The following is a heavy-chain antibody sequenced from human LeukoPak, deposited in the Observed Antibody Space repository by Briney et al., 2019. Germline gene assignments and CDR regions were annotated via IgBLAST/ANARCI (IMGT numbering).Heavy chain of an antibody. J-gene: IGHJ4*02. D-gene: IGHD1-26*01. CDR1: GDSVSSKSAS. CDR3: ARGTGSLDY. Sequence: QTLSLTCAISGDSVSSKSASWNWIRQSPSRGLEWLGRTYSRSKWFNDYAVSVKSRISINPDTSKNQFSLHLTSVTPDDTAVYYCARGTGSLDYWGQGTLVTVSS. CDR2: TYSRSKWFN. V-gene: IGHV6-1*01.